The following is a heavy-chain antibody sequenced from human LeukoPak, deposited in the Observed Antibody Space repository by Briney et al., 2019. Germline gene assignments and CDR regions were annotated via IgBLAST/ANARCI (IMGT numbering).Heavy chain of an antibody. J-gene: IGHJ3*01. CDR1: GGSISSGGYY. V-gene: IGHV4-30-2*01. D-gene: IGHD5-18*01. Sequence: SETLSLTCTVSGGSISSGGYYWSWIRQPPGKGLEWIGYIYHSGSTYYNPSLKSRVTISVDRSKNQFSLKLSSVTAADTAVYYCASNGGYSYGFDYWGQGTMVTVSS. CDR3: ASNGGYSYGFDY. CDR2: IYHSGST.